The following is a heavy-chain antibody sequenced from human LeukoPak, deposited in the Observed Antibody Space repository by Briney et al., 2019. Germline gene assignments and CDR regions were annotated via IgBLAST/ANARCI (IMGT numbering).Heavy chain of an antibody. D-gene: IGHD6-19*01. Sequence: GGSLRLSCAASGFTFSSYSMNWVRQAPGKGLEWVSYISSSSSTIYYADSVKGRFTISRDNAKNSLYLQMNSLRAEDTAVYCCAREIFGSGWYTGGFDYWGQGTLVTVSS. CDR2: ISSSSSTI. CDR1: GFTFSSYS. V-gene: IGHV3-48*04. CDR3: AREIFGSGWYTGGFDY. J-gene: IGHJ4*02.